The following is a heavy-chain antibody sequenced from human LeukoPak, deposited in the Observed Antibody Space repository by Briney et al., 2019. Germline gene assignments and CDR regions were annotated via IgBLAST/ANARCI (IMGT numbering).Heavy chain of an antibody. CDR2: IIPILGIA. D-gene: IGHD3-22*01. V-gene: IGHV1-69*04. Sequence: ASVKVSCKASGGTFSSYAISWVRQAPGQGLEWMGRIIPILGIANYAQKFQGRVTITADKSTSTAYMELSSLRSEDTAVYYCARDPLGTHGDSSGYQVDYWGQGTLVTVSS. CDR3: ARDPLGTHGDSSGYQVDY. J-gene: IGHJ4*02. CDR1: GGTFSSYA.